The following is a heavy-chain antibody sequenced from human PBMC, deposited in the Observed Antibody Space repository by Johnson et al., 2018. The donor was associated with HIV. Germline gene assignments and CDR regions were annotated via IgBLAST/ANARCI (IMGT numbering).Heavy chain of an antibody. V-gene: IGHV3-11*04. D-gene: IGHD3-22*01. CDR1: GFTFSDYY. CDR2: ISSSGSTI. Sequence: QMMLVESGGGLVKPGGSLRLSCAASGFTFSDYYMSWIRQAPGKGLEWVSYISSSGSTIYYAASVKGRFTISRDNAKNSLYLQMNSLRAEDTAVYYCAREMFGRYYYDSSCYSDDAFDIWGQGTMVTVSS. CDR3: AREMFGRYYYDSSCYSDDAFDI. J-gene: IGHJ3*02.